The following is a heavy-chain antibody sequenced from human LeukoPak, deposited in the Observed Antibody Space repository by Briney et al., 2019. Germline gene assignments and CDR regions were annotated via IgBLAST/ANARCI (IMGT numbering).Heavy chain of an antibody. V-gene: IGHV3-23*01. J-gene: IGHJ4*02. D-gene: IGHD1-26*01. CDR1: GFTFSSYA. CDR2: ISGSGGST. Sequence: GGSLRLSCAASGFTFSSYAMSWVRQAPGKGLEWVSAISGSGGSTYYADSVKGRFTISRDNSKNTLYLQMNSLRAEDTAVYCCANQGVYGSCGQVYWGQGTLVTVSS. CDR3: ANQGVYGSCGQVY.